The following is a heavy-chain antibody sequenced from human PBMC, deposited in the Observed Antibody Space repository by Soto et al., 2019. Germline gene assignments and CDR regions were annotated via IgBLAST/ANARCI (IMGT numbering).Heavy chain of an antibody. V-gene: IGHV3-30-3*01. J-gene: IGHJ4*02. CDR1: GFTFSSFA. CDR3: AIDIEDYYGSGGYPSGIDY. Sequence: QVQLVESGGGVVQPGRSLRLSCAASGFTFSSFAFHWVRQAPGKGLEWVAVISYDGSNKYYADSVKGRFTISRDNSKNTLYLQMNSLRAKDTALYYCAIDIEDYYGSGGYPSGIDYWGQGTLVTVSS. D-gene: IGHD3-10*01. CDR2: ISYDGSNK.